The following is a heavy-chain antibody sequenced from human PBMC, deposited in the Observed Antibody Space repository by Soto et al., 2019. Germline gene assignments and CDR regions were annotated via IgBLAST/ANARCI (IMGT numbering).Heavy chain of an antibody. D-gene: IGHD3-3*01. V-gene: IGHV1-18*01. CDR1: GYTFTSYG. J-gene: IGHJ5*02. Sequence: ASVKVSCKASGYTFTSYGISWVRQAPGQGLEWMGWISAYNGNTNYAQKLQGRVTMTTDTSTSTAYMELRSLRSDDTAVYYCARVFDFWSGSYNWFDPWGQGTLFTVSS. CDR3: ARVFDFWSGSYNWFDP. CDR2: ISAYNGNT.